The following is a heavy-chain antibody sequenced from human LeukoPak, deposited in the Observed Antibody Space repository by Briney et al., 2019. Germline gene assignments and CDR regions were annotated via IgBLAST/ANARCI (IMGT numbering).Heavy chain of an antibody. CDR1: GFTFSGYA. V-gene: IGHV3-23*01. CDR2: ISGSGGST. CDR3: AKRSQQLLDAFDI. D-gene: IGHD6-13*01. J-gene: IGHJ3*02. Sequence: GGSLRLSCAASGFTFSGYAMSWVRQAPGKGLEWVSAISGSGGSTYYADSVKGRFTISRDNSKNTLYLQMNSLRAEDTAVYYCAKRSQQLLDAFDIWGQGTMVTVSS.